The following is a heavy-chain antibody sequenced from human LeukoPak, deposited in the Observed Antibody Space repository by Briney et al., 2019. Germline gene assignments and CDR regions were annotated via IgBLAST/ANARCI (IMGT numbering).Heavy chain of an antibody. V-gene: IGHV3-38-3*01. CDR1: GFTVSSNE. CDR3: AKVNSYYDFWSGYSHFDY. J-gene: IGHJ4*02. D-gene: IGHD3-3*01. CDR2: ISGGST. Sequence: GGSLRLSCAASGFTVSSNEMSWVRQAPGKGLEWVSSISGGSTYYADSRKGRFTISRDNSKNTLYLQMNSLRAEDTAVYYCAKVNSYYDFWSGYSHFDYWGQGTLVTVSS.